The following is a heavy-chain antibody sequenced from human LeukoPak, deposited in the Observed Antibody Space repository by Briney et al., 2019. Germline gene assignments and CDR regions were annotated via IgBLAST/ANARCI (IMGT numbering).Heavy chain of an antibody. CDR3: ARVGDGLXDAFDI. V-gene: IGHV1-2*06. D-gene: IGHD5-24*01. J-gene: IGHJ3*02. CDR1: GYIFTGHY. Sequence: ASVEVSCKASGYIFTGHYMNWVRQVPGQGLEWMGRINPKTGGTNYAQNFQGRVTMTRDTSISTTYMELSRLRPDDTAVYYCARVGDGLXDAFDIWGQXTMVXVSS. CDR2: INPKTGGT.